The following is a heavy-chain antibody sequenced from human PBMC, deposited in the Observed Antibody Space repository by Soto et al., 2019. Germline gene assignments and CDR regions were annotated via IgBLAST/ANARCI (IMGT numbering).Heavy chain of an antibody. CDR3: ARGYPNAYGGNPGYFDY. Sequence: SVKVSCKASGYTFTSYYMHWVRQAPGQGLEWMGIINPSGGSTSYAQKFQGRVTMTRDTSTSTVYMELSSLRSEDTAVYYCARGYPNAYGGNPGYFDYWGQGTLVTVSS. D-gene: IGHD4-17*01. CDR1: GYTFTSYY. CDR2: INPSGGST. V-gene: IGHV1-46*01. J-gene: IGHJ4*02.